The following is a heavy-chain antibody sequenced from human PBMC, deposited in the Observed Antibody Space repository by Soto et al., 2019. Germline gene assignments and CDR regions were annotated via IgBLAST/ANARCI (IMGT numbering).Heavy chain of an antibody. D-gene: IGHD3-3*01. CDR3: ARDVEKRGNFDFWIGSLY. CDR1: GGSMSPSGGSF. Sequence: LETLSLTCTVSGGSMSPSGGSFWGWVRQPPDKGLEWIGIISDSGRTYYNPSLESRVTMSVDTSRNQFSLRLTSLTATDTAVYYCARDVEKRGNFDFWIGSLYWGQGTLVTVSS. J-gene: IGHJ4*02. V-gene: IGHV4-39*02. CDR2: ISDSGRT.